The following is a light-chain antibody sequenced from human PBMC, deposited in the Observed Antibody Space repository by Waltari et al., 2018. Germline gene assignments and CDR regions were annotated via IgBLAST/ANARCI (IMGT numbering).Light chain of an antibody. CDR1: SSDVGGYDY. CDR3: SSYAGSNNAV. V-gene: IGLV2-8*01. CDR2: EVS. Sequence: QSALTQPPSASGSPGQSITISCTGTSSDVGGYDYVSWYQQHPGKAPKLMIYEVSKRPSGVPDRFSGSKSGNPASLTVSGLQAEDDADYYCSSYAGSNNAVFGGGTHLAV. J-gene: IGLJ7*01.